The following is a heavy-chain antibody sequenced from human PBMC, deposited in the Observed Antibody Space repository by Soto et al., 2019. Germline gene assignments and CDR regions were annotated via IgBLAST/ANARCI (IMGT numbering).Heavy chain of an antibody. CDR2: MNPNSGNT. D-gene: IGHD5-18*01. CDR1: GYTFTSYD. CDR3: TRELGGSYGSCA. V-gene: IGHV1-8*01. Sequence: QVQLVQSGAEVKKPGASVKVSCKASGYTFTSYDITWVRQATGQGLEWMGWMNPNSGNTGYAQKFQGRVTMTRNTSITTAYMELSSLRSEDTAVYYCTRELGGSYGSCAWGQGTLVTVSS. J-gene: IGHJ5*02.